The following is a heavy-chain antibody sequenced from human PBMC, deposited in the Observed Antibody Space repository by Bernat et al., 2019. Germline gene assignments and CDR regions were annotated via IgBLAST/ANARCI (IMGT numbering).Heavy chain of an antibody. D-gene: IGHD4-17*01. CDR2: ISGSGGST. J-gene: IGHJ4*02. Sequence: EVQLLESGGGLVQPGGSLRLSCAASGFTFSSYAMSWVRQAPGKGLGWVSAISGSGGSTYYADSVKGRFTISRDNSKNTLYLQMNSLRAEDTAVYYRAKDDYGDPYYFDYWGQGTLVTVSS. V-gene: IGHV3-23*01. CDR3: AKDDYGDPYYFDY. CDR1: GFTFSSYA.